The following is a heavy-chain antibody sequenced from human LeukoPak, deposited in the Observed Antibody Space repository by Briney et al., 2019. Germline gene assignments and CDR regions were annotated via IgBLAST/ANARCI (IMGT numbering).Heavy chain of an antibody. CDR3: ARSYSSSSGYYYYYMDV. V-gene: IGHV1-69*05. J-gene: IGHJ6*03. D-gene: IGHD6-6*01. CDR1: GGTFSSYA. Sequence: RASVKVSCKASGGTFSSYAISWVRQAPGQGLEWMGGIIPIFGTANYAQKFQGRVTITTDESTSTAYMELSSLRSEDTAVYYCARSYSSSSGYYYYYMDVWGKGTTVTVSS. CDR2: IIPIFGTA.